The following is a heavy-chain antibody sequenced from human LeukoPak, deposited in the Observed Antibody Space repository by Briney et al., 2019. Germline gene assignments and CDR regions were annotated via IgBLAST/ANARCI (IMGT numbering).Heavy chain of an antibody. D-gene: IGHD3-10*01. CDR3: ATSRFSGGLGRFDP. CDR2: VYTSGNT. J-gene: IGHJ5*02. Sequence: SETLSLTCAVSGDSISSGTYYYNWIRQSAGNGLEWIGRVYTSGNTNYDPSLKSRVIISVDTSENQISLKLSSVTAADTAVYYCATSRFSGGLGRFDPWGQGTLVTVSS. V-gene: IGHV4-61*02. CDR1: GDSISSGTYY.